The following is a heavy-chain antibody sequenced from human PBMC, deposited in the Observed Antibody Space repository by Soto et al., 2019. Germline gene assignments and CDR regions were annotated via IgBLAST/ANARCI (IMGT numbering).Heavy chain of an antibody. CDR3: CTDGEGANSVVLDY. J-gene: IGHJ4*02. Sequence: GGSLRLSCAVSGFTFSNAWMTWVRQAPGKGLEWVGRIKSKTDGGSTDYAAPVKGRFTFSRDDVKNTLYLQMNNLKTEDTAVCYCCTDGEGANSVVLDYWGQGTLVTVSS. D-gene: IGHD2-15*01. CDR2: IKSKTDGGST. V-gene: IGHV3-15*01. CDR1: GFTFSNAW.